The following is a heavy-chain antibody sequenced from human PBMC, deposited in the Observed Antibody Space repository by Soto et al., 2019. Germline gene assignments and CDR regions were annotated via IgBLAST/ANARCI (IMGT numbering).Heavy chain of an antibody. CDR3: ARGIEYCSGGSCYSAGLDYYYMDV. Sequence: GGSLRLSCAASGFTFSSYAMSWVRQAPGKGLEWVSAISGSGGSTYYADSVKGRFTISRANSKNTLYLQMNSLRPEDTAVYYCARGIEYCSGGSCYSAGLDYYYMDVWGKGTTVTVSS. CDR1: GFTFSSYA. J-gene: IGHJ6*03. D-gene: IGHD2-15*01. CDR2: ISGSGGST. V-gene: IGHV3-23*01.